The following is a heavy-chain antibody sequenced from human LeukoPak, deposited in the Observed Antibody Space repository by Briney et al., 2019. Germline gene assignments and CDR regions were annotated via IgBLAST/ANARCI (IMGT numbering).Heavy chain of an antibody. CDR2: INSDGSST. J-gene: IGHJ3*02. CDR1: GFTFSSYW. CDR3: ARRGPAAFDI. V-gene: IGHV3-74*01. Sequence: VGSLRISCAASGFTFSSYWMHWVRQAPGKGLGRVSRINSDGSSTSYADSVKGRFTISRDNAKNTLYLQMNSLRAEDTAVYYCARRGPAAFDIWGQGTMVTVSS.